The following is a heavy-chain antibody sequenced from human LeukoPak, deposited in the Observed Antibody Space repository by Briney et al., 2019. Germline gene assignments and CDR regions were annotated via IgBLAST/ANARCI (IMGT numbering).Heavy chain of an antibody. Sequence: GASVRVSCKASGYTFTSYYMHWVRQAPGQGLEWIGIINPSGGSTSYAQKFQGRVTMTRDMSTSTVYMELSSLRSEDTAVYYCARDACTNGVCSYYFDYWGQGTLVTVSS. D-gene: IGHD2-8*01. V-gene: IGHV1-46*01. CDR1: GYTFTSYY. CDR3: ARDACTNGVCSYYFDY. J-gene: IGHJ4*02. CDR2: INPSGGST.